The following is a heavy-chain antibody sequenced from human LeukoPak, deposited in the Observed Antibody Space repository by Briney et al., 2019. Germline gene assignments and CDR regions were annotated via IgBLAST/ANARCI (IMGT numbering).Heavy chain of an antibody. CDR3: GDGEATTHN. V-gene: IGHV3-48*01. CDR2: ITSSGSII. Sequence: GGSLRLSCTASGFTFSSYAVTWVRQAPGKGLEWVSYITSSGSIIYYADYVKGRITISRDNAKNSLYLQMHSLRAEDTAVYYCGDGEATTHNWGQGTLVTVSS. CDR1: GFTFSSYA. D-gene: IGHD5-24*01. J-gene: IGHJ4*02.